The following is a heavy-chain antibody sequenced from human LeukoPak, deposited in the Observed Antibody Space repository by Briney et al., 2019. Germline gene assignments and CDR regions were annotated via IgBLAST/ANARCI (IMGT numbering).Heavy chain of an antibody. CDR1: GFTFDDYA. D-gene: IGHD5-12*01. CDR2: ISWNSGSI. Sequence: GRSLRLSCAASGFTFDDYAMHWVRQAPGKGLEWVSGISWNSGSIGYADSVKGRFTISRDNAKNSLYLQMNSLRAEDTALYYCAKGLRGHPNWFDPWGQGTLVTVSS. V-gene: IGHV3-9*01. CDR3: AKGLRGHPNWFDP. J-gene: IGHJ5*02.